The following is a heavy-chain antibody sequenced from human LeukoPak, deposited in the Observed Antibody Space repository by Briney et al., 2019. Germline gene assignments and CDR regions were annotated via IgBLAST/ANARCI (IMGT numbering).Heavy chain of an antibody. J-gene: IGHJ4*02. CDR3: ASYGYTYGSYFDY. CDR1: GGSISSSSYY. D-gene: IGHD5-18*01. V-gene: IGHV4-39*01. CDR2: FYYSGST. Sequence: SETLSLTCTVSGGSISSSSYYWGWIRQPPGKGLEWIGSFYYSGSTYYNPSLKSRVTLSVDTSKNQFPLKLSSVTAADTAFYYCASYGYTYGSYFDYWGQATLVTVSS.